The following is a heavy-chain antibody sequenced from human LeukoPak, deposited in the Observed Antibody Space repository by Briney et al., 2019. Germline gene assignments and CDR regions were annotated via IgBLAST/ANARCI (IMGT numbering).Heavy chain of an antibody. J-gene: IGHJ4*02. CDR1: GFTFSSYS. CDR2: ISSSSSYI. CDR3: AKDWYDSSGYFDY. V-gene: IGHV3-21*04. D-gene: IGHD3-22*01. Sequence: PGGSLRLSCAASGFTFSSYSMNWVRQAPGKGLEWVSSISSSSSYIYYADSVKGRFTISRDNAKNSLYLQMNSLRAEDTALYYCAKDWYDSSGYFDYWGQGTLVTVSS.